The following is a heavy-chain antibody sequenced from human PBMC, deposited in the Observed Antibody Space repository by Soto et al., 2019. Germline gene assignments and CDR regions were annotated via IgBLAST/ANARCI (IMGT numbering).Heavy chain of an antibody. D-gene: IGHD6-19*01. CDR3: ASTVAAMANDAFDI. Sequence: LFRAASGFSFSSYAIAWARQAPGKGLEWVAVISYDGSNKYYADSVKGRFTISRDNSKNTLYLQMNSLRAEDTAVYYCASTVAAMANDAFDIWGQGTMVTVS. V-gene: IGHV3-30-3*01. CDR1: GFSFSSYA. CDR2: ISYDGSNK. J-gene: IGHJ3*02.